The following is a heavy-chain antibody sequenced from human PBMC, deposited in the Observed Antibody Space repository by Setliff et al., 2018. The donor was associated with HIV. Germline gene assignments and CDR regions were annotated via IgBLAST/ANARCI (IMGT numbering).Heavy chain of an antibody. J-gene: IGHJ4*02. Sequence: RLSCTASGFTFGDYAMNWFRQAPGKGLEWVGFIRRKAYGGTTEYAASVKGRFTISRDDSKSIAYLQMNSLKTEDTAVYYCTRECSGTSCYERVGFDYWGQGTLVTVSS. D-gene: IGHD2-2*01. CDR3: TRECSGTSCYERVGFDY. V-gene: IGHV3-49*03. CDR1: GFTFGDYA. CDR2: IRRKAYGGTT.